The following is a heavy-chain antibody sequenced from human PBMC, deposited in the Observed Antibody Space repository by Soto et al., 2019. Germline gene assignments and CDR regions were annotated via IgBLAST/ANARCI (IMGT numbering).Heavy chain of an antibody. D-gene: IGHD1-1*01. CDR3: AKDKPGTTSFDY. CDR2: IDDRRDTT. CDR1: GFSISSNA. V-gene: IGHV3-23*01. Sequence: PGGSLRLSCVASGFSISSNAMYWVRQAPGKGLEWVAGIDDRRDTTHYADSVKGRSTISRDTSKNTLYLQLNTLRADDTAVYYCAKDKPGTTSFDYWGQGTLVTVSS. J-gene: IGHJ4*02.